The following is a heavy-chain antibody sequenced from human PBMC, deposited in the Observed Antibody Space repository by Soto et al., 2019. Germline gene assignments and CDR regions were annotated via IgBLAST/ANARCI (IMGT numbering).Heavy chain of an antibody. CDR1: GLTFSSCS. D-gene: IGHD3-22*01. CDR2: ISSSSSYI. CDR3: ARHGGAHYDSSGYHYVLSY. J-gene: IGHJ1*01. V-gene: IGHV3-21*01. Sequence: PGGSLRLSWAASGLTFSSCSMNWVRQAPGKGLEWVSSISSSSSYIYYADSVKGRFTISRDNAKNSLYLQMNSLRAEDTAVYYCARHGGAHYDSSGYHYVLSYCGQGTPVTVSS.